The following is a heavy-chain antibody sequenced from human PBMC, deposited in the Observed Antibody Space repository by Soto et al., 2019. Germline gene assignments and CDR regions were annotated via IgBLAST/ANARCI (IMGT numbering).Heavy chain of an antibody. V-gene: IGHV3-48*03. Sequence: XGSLRRSCSAAGCTFSTSEMYWVRQAPGKGLEWVSYIHPSGQPIFYADSVKGRFTISRDNAKNSLYLQMSSLRAEDSAVYYCARRASRWGHGTMVTVSS. CDR2: IHPSGQPI. J-gene: IGHJ1*01. D-gene: IGHD1-26*01. CDR3: ARRASR. CDR1: GCTFSTSE.